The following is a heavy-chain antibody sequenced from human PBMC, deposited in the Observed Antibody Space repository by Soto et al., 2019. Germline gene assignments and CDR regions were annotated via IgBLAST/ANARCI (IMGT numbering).Heavy chain of an antibody. CDR1: GGTFSSYA. Sequence: QVQLVQSGAEVKKPGSSVKVSCKASGGTFSSYAISWVRQAPGQGLEWMGGIIPIFGTANYAQKFQGRVTITADESTSTAYMELSSLRSEDTAVYYCARGGTFLELPGSNWFDPWGQGTLVTVSS. CDR2: IIPIFGTA. J-gene: IGHJ5*02. V-gene: IGHV1-69*01. CDR3: ARGGTFLELPGSNWFDP. D-gene: IGHD1-7*01.